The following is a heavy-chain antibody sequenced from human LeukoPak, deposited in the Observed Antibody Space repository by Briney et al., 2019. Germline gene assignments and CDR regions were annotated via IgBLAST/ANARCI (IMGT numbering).Heavy chain of an antibody. V-gene: IGHV4-39*07. CDR3: ARANYALHDAFDI. CDR1: GGSISSSSYY. CDR2: IYYSGST. Sequence: SETLSLTCTVSGGSISSSSYYWGWIRQPPGKGLEWIGSIYYSGSTYYNPSLKSRVTISVDTSKNQFSLKLSSVTAADTAVYYCARANYALHDAFDIWGQGTMVTVSS. D-gene: IGHD1-7*01. J-gene: IGHJ3*02.